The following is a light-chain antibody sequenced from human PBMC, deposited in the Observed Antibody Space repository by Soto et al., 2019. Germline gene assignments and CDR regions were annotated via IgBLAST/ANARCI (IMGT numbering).Light chain of an antibody. CDR3: LQDYNYPWT. Sequence: AIQLTQSPSSLSASVGDRVTITCRASTGIRTDLSWYQQKPRKVPKVLIYAATSLHSGVPSRFSGSGSGTDFTLTISSLQPEDFATYYCLQDYNYPWTFGQGTKVDIK. J-gene: IGKJ1*01. CDR1: TGIRTD. CDR2: AAT. V-gene: IGKV1-6*01.